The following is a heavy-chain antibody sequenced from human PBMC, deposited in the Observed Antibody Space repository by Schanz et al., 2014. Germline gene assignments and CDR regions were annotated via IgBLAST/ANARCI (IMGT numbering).Heavy chain of an antibody. CDR3: ARDRGYCSGGSCLTFDY. D-gene: IGHD2-15*01. J-gene: IGHJ4*02. CDR2: IWNNGVTK. V-gene: IGHV3-30*19. CDR1: GFSLNTYG. Sequence: QVQLVESGGGVVQPGGSLRLSCSVSGFSLNTYGIHWFRQPAGKGLEWVAVIWNNGVTKYYADSVKGRFTISRDNSKNTLYLQMNTLRAEDTAVYYCARDRGYCSGGSCLTFDYWGQGTLVTVSS.